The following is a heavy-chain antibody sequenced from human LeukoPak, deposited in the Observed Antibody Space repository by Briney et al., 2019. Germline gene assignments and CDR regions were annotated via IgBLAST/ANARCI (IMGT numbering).Heavy chain of an antibody. CDR1: GFTFNSYV. Sequence: GGSLRLSCSASGFTFNSYVMHWVRQAPGKGLEYVSAISSNGGSTYYADSVKGRFTISRDNSKNTLYLQMNSLRAEDTAVYYCAGGEYDFWSGYYLGGLYWGQGTLVTVSS. CDR2: ISSNGGST. CDR3: AGGEYDFWSGYYLGGLY. D-gene: IGHD3-3*01. J-gene: IGHJ4*02. V-gene: IGHV3-64*04.